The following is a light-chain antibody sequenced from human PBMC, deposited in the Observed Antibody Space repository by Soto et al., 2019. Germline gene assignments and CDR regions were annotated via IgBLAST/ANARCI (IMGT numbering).Light chain of an antibody. J-gene: IGKJ1*01. Sequence: ETAMTQSPVTLSLSPGERATLSCRASQTVGDNVAWYRQKPGQPPSLLIYGASTRAPGVPARFSGNGSGTDFILTISSLQSEDFGFYYCQQYNNWPLGTFGQGTRVEI. CDR2: GAS. CDR1: QTVGDN. V-gene: IGKV3-15*01. CDR3: QQYNNWPLGT.